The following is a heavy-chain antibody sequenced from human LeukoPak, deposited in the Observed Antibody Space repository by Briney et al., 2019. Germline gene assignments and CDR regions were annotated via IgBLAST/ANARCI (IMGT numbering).Heavy chain of an antibody. V-gene: IGHV1-69*13. CDR3: ARVPPPPITMVRGVIPDWFDP. CDR1: GGTFSSYA. D-gene: IGHD3-10*01. J-gene: IGHJ5*02. Sequence: ASVKVSCKASGGTFSSYAISWVRRAPGQGLEWMGGIIPIFGTANYAQKFQGRATITADESTSTAYMELSSLRSEDTAVYYCARVPPPPITMVRGVIPDWFDPWGQGTLVTVSS. CDR2: IIPIFGTA.